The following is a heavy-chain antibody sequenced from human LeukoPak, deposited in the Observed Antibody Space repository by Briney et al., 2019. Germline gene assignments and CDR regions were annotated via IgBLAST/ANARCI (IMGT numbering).Heavy chain of an antibody. J-gene: IGHJ5*02. V-gene: IGHV4-39*01. CDR3: ARHRSSSWERGEFDP. CDR1: GGSISSSSYY. Sequence: SETLSLTCTVSGGSISSSSYYWGWIRQPPGKGLEWIGSIYYSGSTYYNPSLKSRVTISVDTSKNQFSLKLSSVTAADTAVYYCARHRSSSWERGEFDPWGQGTLVTVSS. CDR2: IYYSGST. D-gene: IGHD6-13*01.